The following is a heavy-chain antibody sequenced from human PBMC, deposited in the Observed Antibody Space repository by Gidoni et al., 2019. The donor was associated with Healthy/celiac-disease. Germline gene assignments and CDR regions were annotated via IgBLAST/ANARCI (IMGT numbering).Heavy chain of an antibody. J-gene: IGHJ6*02. CDR1: GYTFTSYY. CDR2: INPSGGST. D-gene: IGHD2-2*01. CDR3: ARVVPAATYYYGMDV. Sequence: QVQLVQSGAEVKNPGASVKVSCKASGYTFTSYYMHWVRQAPGQGLEWMGIINPSGGSTSYAQKFQGRVTMTRDTSTSTVYMELSSLRSEDTAVYYCARVVPAATYYYGMDVWGQGTTVTVSS. V-gene: IGHV1-46*01.